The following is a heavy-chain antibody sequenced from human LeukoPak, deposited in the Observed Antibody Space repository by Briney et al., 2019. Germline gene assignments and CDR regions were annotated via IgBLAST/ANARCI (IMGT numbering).Heavy chain of an antibody. Sequence: PGGSLRLSCAASGFTFSSYGMHWVRQAPGKGLGWVAVIWYDGSNKYYADSVKGRFTISRDNSKNTLYLQMNSLRAEDTAVYYCARGASSGYYGYSDYWGQGTLVTVSS. CDR2: IWYDGSNK. CDR1: GFTFSSYG. D-gene: IGHD3-22*01. V-gene: IGHV3-33*01. CDR3: ARGASSGYYGYSDY. J-gene: IGHJ4*02.